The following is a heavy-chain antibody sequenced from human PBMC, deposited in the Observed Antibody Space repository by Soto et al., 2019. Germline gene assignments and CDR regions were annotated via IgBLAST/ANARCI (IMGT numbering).Heavy chain of an antibody. CDR2: ISYDGSNK. J-gene: IGHJ6*02. CDR1: GFTFSSYG. V-gene: IGHV3-30*18. Sequence: GGSLRLSCAASGFTFSSYGMHWVRQAPGKGLEWVAVISYDGSNKYYADSVKGRFTISRDNSKNTLYLQMNSLRAEDTAVYYCAKDRSRSSRRYGMDVWGQGTTVTVSS. CDR3: AKDRSRSSRRYGMDV. D-gene: IGHD6-13*01.